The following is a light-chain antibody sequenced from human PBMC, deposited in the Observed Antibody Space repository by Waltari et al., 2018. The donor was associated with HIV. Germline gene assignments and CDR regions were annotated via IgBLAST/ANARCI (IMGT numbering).Light chain of an antibody. CDR2: DVI. J-gene: IGLJ3*02. V-gene: IGLV2-14*03. Sequence: QSAMTQPASVSGSPGQSITISCTGTSSDIGGYNYVSWYQQPPGKPPKVLIYDVINRPSGISDRFSGSKSGSMASLTISGLQAEDEADYYCASYTARSIPWVFGGGTKLTVV. CDR1: SSDIGGYNY. CDR3: ASYTARSIPWV.